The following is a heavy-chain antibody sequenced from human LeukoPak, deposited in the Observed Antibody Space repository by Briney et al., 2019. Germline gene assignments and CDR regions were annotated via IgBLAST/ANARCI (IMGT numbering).Heavy chain of an antibody. CDR3: AREVTAMVLVG. J-gene: IGHJ4*02. CDR1: GGTFSSYC. V-gene: IGHV3-21*01. Sequence: GGSLRLSCAASGGTFSSYCMNWVRQAPGKGLEWVSSISSSSSYIYYADSVKGRFTISRDNAKNSLYLQMNSLRADDTAVYYCAREVTAMVLVGWGQGTLVTVSS. D-gene: IGHD5-18*01. CDR2: ISSSSSYI.